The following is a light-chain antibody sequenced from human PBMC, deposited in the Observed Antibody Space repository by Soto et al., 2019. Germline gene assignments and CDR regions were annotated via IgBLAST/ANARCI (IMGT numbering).Light chain of an antibody. J-gene: IGKJ4*01. Sequence: EIVLTQSPATLSLSPGERSTLSCRASRSVSNYLAWYQQKPGQAPRLLIYDASDRATGIPARFSGSGSWTDFTRTISSVEPEDLAVYYCQQRSDLPLTFGGGTKVQIK. CDR3: QQRSDLPLT. CDR2: DAS. CDR1: RSVSNY. V-gene: IGKV3-11*01.